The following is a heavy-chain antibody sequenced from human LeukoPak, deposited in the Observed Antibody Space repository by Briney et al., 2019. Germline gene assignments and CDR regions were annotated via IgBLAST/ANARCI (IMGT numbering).Heavy chain of an antibody. V-gene: IGHV3-23*01. D-gene: IGHD4-17*01. Sequence: GGSLRLSCAASGFTFSSYALSWVRQAPGKGLEWASSFSGGGGGAYYADSVRGRFTISRDNSKNTLYLQMNGLRAEDTAIYYCARLLRALYFDYWGQGTLVTVSS. J-gene: IGHJ4*02. CDR2: FSGGGGGA. CDR1: GFTFSSYA. CDR3: ARLLRALYFDY.